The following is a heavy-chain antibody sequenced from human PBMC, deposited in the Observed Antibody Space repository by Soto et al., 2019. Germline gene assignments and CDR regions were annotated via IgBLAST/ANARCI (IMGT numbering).Heavy chain of an antibody. CDR3: AKDKVNGWNAHYYMDV. D-gene: IGHD1-1*01. Sequence: GGSLRLSCAASGFTFSSYGMHWVRQAPGKGLEWVAVISYDGSNKYYADSVKGRFTISRDNSKNTLYLQMNSLRAEDTAVYYCAKDKVNGWNAHYYMDVWGKGTTVTVSS. CDR1: GFTFSSYG. CDR2: ISYDGSNK. V-gene: IGHV3-30*18. J-gene: IGHJ6*03.